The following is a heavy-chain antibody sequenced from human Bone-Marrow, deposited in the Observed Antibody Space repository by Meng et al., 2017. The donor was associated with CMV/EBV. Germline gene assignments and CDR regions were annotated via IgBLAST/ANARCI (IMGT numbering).Heavy chain of an antibody. D-gene: IGHD6-6*01. CDR2: ISYNGNNI. CDR3: SKDRAIAARPTYYYGMDV. CDR1: GFPFGSHS. Sequence: GESLKISCAASGFPFGSHSMHWVRQAPGKGLEWVAVISYNGNNIDYADSVKGRFTISRDNSKNTLYLQMNSLRAEDTAVYYCSKDRAIAARPTYYYGMDVWGQGATVTVSS. V-gene: IGHV3-30*04. J-gene: IGHJ6*02.